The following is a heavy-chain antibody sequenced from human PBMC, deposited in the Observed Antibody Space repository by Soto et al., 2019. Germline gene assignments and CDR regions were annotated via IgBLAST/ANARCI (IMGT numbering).Heavy chain of an antibody. D-gene: IGHD3-3*01. CDR3: ARDNSGDFWSGYSHYYFDY. J-gene: IGHJ4*02. CDR2: ISAYSGHT. Sequence: VASVKVSCKTYGYTLTSYGISWVRQAPGQGPEWMGWISAYSGHTNYAQKFQGRLTMTTDTSTRIAYMELRSLRSDDTALYYCARDNSGDFWSGYSHYYFDYWGQGTLVTVSS. CDR1: GYTLTSYG. V-gene: IGHV1-18*01.